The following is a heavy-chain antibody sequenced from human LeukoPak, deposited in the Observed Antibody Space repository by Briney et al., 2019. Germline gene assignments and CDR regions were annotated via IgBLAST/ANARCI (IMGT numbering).Heavy chain of an antibody. V-gene: IGHV4-59*12. CDR1: GGSISSYY. J-gene: IGHJ5*02. CDR3: ARGSGPLLRLGGWFDP. D-gene: IGHD1-26*01. Sequence: SETLSLTCTVSGGSISSYYWSWIRQPPGKGLEWIGYIYYSGNTNYNPSLKSRVTISVDTSKNQFSLKLSSVTAADTAVYYCARGSGPLLRLGGWFDPWGQGTLVTVSS. CDR2: IYYSGNT.